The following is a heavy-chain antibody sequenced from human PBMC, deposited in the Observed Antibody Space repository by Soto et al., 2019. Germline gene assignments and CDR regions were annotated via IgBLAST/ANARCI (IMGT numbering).Heavy chain of an antibody. J-gene: IGHJ4*02. D-gene: IGHD5-12*01. CDR1: GFTFSSYA. V-gene: IGHV3-30-3*01. CDR2: ISFDGSNK. CDR3: GRDRRFGNGYNLGFDY. Sequence: QVQLVESGGGVVQPGRSLRLSCAASGFTFSSYAMHWVRQAPGKGLEWVAVISFDGSNKYYADSVKDRFTISRDNSKNTLVVQMNSLRAEDTAVYYCGRDRRFGNGYNLGFDYWGQGTLVTVSS.